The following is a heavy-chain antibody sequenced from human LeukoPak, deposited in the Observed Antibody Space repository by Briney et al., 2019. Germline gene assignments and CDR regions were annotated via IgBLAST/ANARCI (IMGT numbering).Heavy chain of an antibody. D-gene: IGHD3-10*01. Sequence: SQTLSLTCAISGDSVSSNSAAWNWIRQSPSRGLEWLGRTYYRSKWYDDYAVSVKSRITINPDTSKNQFSLLLNSVTPEDTAVYYCARETPWFGDLDYYYYMDVWGKGTTVTISS. CDR3: ARETPWFGDLDYYYYMDV. CDR1: GDSVSSNSAA. J-gene: IGHJ6*03. CDR2: TYYRSKWYD. V-gene: IGHV6-1*01.